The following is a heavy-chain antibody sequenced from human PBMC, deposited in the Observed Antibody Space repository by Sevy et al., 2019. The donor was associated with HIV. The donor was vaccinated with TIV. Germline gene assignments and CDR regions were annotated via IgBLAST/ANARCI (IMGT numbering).Heavy chain of an antibody. V-gene: IGHV3-30-3*01. Sequence: GGSLRLSCAASGFTFSSYAMHWVRQAPGEGLDWVAVISYDGSNKYYADSVKGRFTISRDNSKNTLYLQMNSQRPEDTAVHFCARSRGDCTNGVCNGSNWFFDLWGRGTLVTVSS. CDR3: ARSRGDCTNGVCNGSNWFFDL. J-gene: IGHJ2*01. CDR1: GFTFSSYA. CDR2: ISYDGSNK. D-gene: IGHD2-8*01.